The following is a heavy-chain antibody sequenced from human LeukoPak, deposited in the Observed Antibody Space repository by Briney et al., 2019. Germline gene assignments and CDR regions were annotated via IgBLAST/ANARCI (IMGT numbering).Heavy chain of an antibody. CDR1: GITFSTNW. CDR2: ISYDGNKE. J-gene: IGHJ4*02. CDR3: ARDAPGGDYLLDY. V-gene: IGHV3-30*03. D-gene: IGHD2-21*01. Sequence: HPGGSLRLACAASGITFSTNWMHWVRQAPGKGLEWVAVISYDGNKEYYADSVKGRFTISRDNSKNTLYLQMNSLRAEDTAVYYCARDAPGGDYLLDYWGQGTLVTVSS.